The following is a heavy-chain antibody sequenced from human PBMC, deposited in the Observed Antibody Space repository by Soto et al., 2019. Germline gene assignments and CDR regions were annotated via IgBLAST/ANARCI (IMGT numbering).Heavy chain of an antibody. Sequence: ASVKVSCKASGYTFTSYGISWVRQAPGQGLEWMGWISAYNGNTNYAQKLQGRVTMTTDTSTSTAYMELRSLRSDDTAVYYCARAPHDYYDSSGYSQGLDYWGQGTLVTV. CDR2: ISAYNGNT. D-gene: IGHD3-22*01. V-gene: IGHV1-18*04. CDR1: GYTFTSYG. J-gene: IGHJ4*02. CDR3: ARAPHDYYDSSGYSQGLDY.